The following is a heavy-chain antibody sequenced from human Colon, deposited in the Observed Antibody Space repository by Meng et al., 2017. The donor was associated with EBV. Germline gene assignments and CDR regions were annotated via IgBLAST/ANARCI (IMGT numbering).Heavy chain of an antibody. V-gene: IGHV7-4-1*01. CDR2: ININTGNP. Sequence: GREVYAGPWLKKPVDSVMVSCQAAGYTFTSSSMNWVRHAPGQGLEWMGWININTGNPTYAQGFTGRFVFSLDTSVSTAYLQIDSLKADDTAVYYCARGNGWRFDYWGQGTLVTVSS. D-gene: IGHD6-19*01. J-gene: IGHJ4*02. CDR1: GYTFTSSS. CDR3: ARGNGWRFDY.